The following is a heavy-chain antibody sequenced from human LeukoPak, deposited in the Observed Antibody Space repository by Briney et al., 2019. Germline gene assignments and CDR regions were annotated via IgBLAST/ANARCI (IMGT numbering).Heavy chain of an antibody. CDR3: ARDSEVPAATYDWFGP. Sequence: GASVKVSCKASGGTFSSYAISWVRQAPGQGLEWMGGIIPIFGTANYAQKFQGRVTITADESTSTAYMELSSLRSEDTAVYYCARDSEVPAATYDWFGPWGQGTLVTVSS. V-gene: IGHV1-69*13. CDR1: GGTFSSYA. D-gene: IGHD2-2*01. CDR2: IIPIFGTA. J-gene: IGHJ5*02.